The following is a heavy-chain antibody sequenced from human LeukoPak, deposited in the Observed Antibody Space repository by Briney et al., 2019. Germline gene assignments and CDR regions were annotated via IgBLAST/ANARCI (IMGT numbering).Heavy chain of an antibody. D-gene: IGHD5-18*01. V-gene: IGHV3-7*01. CDR1: GFTFSSYW. Sequence: GGSLRLTCAASGFTFSSYWMSWVRQAPGKGLEWVANIKQDGSEKYYVDSVKGRFTIPRDNAKNSLYLQMNSLRAEDTAVYYCARDQRGYSYVDYWGQGTLVTVSS. J-gene: IGHJ4*02. CDR2: IKQDGSEK. CDR3: ARDQRGYSYVDY.